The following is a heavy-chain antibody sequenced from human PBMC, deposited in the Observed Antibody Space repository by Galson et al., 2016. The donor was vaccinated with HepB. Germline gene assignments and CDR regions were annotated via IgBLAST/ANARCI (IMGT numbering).Heavy chain of an antibody. V-gene: IGHV2-5*02. CDR1: GFSLSATSVG. CDR2: IYWDDDK. Sequence: PALVTPTQTLTLTCTFSGFSLSATSVGVGWIRQPPGRAPEWLALIYWDDDKRYSPFLQDRITVSKDTSKSQVVFRMTNMGPTDTAKYYCARAFCGGDCHSYNVLYSYGLDVWGQGITVTVSS. CDR3: ARAFCGGDCHSYNVLYSYGLDV. D-gene: IGHD2-21*01. J-gene: IGHJ6*02.